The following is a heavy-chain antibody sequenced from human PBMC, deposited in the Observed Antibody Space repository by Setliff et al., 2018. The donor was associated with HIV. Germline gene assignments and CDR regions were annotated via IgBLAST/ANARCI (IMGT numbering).Heavy chain of an antibody. D-gene: IGHD3-10*01. CDR2: IYSGGTT. J-gene: IGHJ4*02. Sequence: GESLTISCAASGFSVSFSFMSWVRQAPGKGLEWVSIIYSGGTTYYADSVKGRFTISRDSSKNTLYLQMNSLRPDDTAVYYCARGASGEYYFDYWGQGTPVTVSS. V-gene: IGHV3-53*01. CDR3: ARGASGEYYFDY. CDR1: GFSVSFSF.